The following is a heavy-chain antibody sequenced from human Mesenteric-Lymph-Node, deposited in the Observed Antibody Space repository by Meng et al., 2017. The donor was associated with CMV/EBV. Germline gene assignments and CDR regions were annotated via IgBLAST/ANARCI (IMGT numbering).Heavy chain of an antibody. CDR2: IYHSGST. J-gene: IGHJ6*02. Sequence: GSLRLSCAVSGGSISSSNWWSWVRQPPGKGLEWIGEIYHSGSTNYNPSLKSRVTISVDKSKNQFSLKLSSVTAADTAVYYCARYDFWSGMYGMDVWGQGTTVTVSS. CDR3: ARYDFWSGMYGMDV. CDR1: GGSISSSNW. V-gene: IGHV4-4*02. D-gene: IGHD3-3*01.